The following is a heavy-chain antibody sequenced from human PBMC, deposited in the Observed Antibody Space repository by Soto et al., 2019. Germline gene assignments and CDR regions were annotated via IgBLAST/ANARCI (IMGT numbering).Heavy chain of an antibody. CDR1: GGTFSSYA. CDR2: IIPISGTA. CDR3: ARSQGSSTSLEIYYYYYYGMDV. J-gene: IGHJ6*02. Sequence: QVQLVQSGAEVKKPGSSVKVSCKASGGTFSSYAISWVRQAPGQGLEWMGGIIPISGTANYAQKFQGRVKIPAYESTSTAYMELSSLRSEDTAVYYWARSQGSSTSLEIYYYYYYGMDVWGQGTTVTVSS. V-gene: IGHV1-69*01. D-gene: IGHD2-2*01.